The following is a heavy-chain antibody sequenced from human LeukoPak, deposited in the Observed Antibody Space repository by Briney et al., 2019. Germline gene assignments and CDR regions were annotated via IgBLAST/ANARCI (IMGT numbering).Heavy chain of an antibody. Sequence: GGSLRLSCAASGFTFDDYTMHWVRQPPGKGLEWVSLLSWDGSSTYYADSVKGRFTISRDNSKNTLYLQMNSLRAEDTAVYYCAKDPIPYSSSWAPFDYWGQGTLVTVSS. CDR1: GFTFDDYT. CDR2: LSWDGSST. V-gene: IGHV3-43*01. J-gene: IGHJ4*02. D-gene: IGHD6-13*01. CDR3: AKDPIPYSSSWAPFDY.